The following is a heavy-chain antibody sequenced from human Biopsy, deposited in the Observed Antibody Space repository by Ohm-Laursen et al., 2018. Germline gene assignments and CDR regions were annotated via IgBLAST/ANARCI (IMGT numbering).Heavy chain of an antibody. J-gene: IGHJ5*02. CDR2: IFNSANT. CDR3: ARGDYFDSNGYFWFDP. Sequence: TLSLTCPVSGGSISNGGSYWSWIRQRPGKGLEWIGYIFNSANTYYNPSLKNLITISGDTSKNQFSLKLNSVTAADTAVYYCARGDYFDSNGYFWFDPWGQGTLVTASS. V-gene: IGHV4-31*01. CDR1: GGSISNGGSY. D-gene: IGHD3-22*01.